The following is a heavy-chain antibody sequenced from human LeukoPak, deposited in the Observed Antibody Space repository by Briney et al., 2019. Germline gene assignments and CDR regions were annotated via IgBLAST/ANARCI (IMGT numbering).Heavy chain of an antibody. Sequence: PSETLSLTCTVSGGSISSYYWSWIRQPPGKGLEWIGYIYYSGSTNYNPSLKSRVTISVDKSKNQFSLKLSSVTAADTAVYYCARVGRRRLMSATLESGINWFDPWGQGTLVTVSS. J-gene: IGHJ5*02. CDR3: ARVGRRRLMSATLESGINWFDP. D-gene: IGHD2-21*01. CDR1: GGSISSYY. V-gene: IGHV4-59*12. CDR2: IYYSGST.